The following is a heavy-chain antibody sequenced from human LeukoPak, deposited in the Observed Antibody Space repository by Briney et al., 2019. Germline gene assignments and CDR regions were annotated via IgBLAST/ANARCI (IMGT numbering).Heavy chain of an antibody. V-gene: IGHV3-53*01. Sequence: GGSLRLSCSVSGFTFSNYAMHWVRQTPGTGLEWGSLIYGGGSTYYAESVKGRLTISRDNSKNTLYLQMNSLRAEDTAVYYCARSRMEGVDYWGQGTLVTVSS. CDR1: GFTFSNYA. D-gene: IGHD5/OR15-5a*01. J-gene: IGHJ4*02. CDR3: ARSRMEGVDY. CDR2: IYGGGST.